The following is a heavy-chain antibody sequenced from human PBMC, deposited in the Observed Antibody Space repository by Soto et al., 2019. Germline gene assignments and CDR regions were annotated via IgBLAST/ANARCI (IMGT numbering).Heavy chain of an antibody. J-gene: IGHJ4*01. D-gene: IGHD6-19*01. Sequence: ASVKVSCKASGYTFTTYGISWVRQAPGQGLEWMGWISTYNGNTNYAQKFQGRVTMTTDTSTSTAYMELRSLRSDDTAVYYCARDFADISSRWSVDYWGHGTLVTVSS. CDR3: ARDFADISSRWSVDY. V-gene: IGHV1-18*01. CDR1: GYTFTTYG. CDR2: ISTYNGNT.